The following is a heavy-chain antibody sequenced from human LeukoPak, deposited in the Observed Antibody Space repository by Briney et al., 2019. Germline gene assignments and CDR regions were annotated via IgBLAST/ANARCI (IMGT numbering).Heavy chain of an antibody. CDR1: GGSISGSSYY. V-gene: IGHV4-39*07. J-gene: IGHJ5*02. D-gene: IGHD4-11*01. CDR2: IYYSGST. CDR3: ARGHSNLNWFDP. Sequence: PSETLSLTCTVSGGSISGSSYYWGWIRQPPGKGLEWIGSIYYSGSTYYNPSLKSRVTISVDTSKNQFSLKLSSVTAADTAVYYCARGHSNLNWFDPWGQGTLVTVSS.